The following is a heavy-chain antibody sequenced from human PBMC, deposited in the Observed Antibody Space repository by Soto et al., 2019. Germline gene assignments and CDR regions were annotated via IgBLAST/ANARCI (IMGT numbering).Heavy chain of an antibody. J-gene: IGHJ4*02. CDR3: ANDAMVLLWFPN. D-gene: IGHD3-10*01. V-gene: IGHV3-23*01. CDR1: GFTFSSYA. Sequence: EVQLLESGGGLVQPGGSLRLSCAASGFTFSSYAMSWVRQAPGKGLEWVSAISGSGGSTYYADSVKGRFTISRDNSKNPLDLPMNSRRAEDTAVYYCANDAMVLLWFPNWGQGTLVTVSS. CDR2: ISGSGGST.